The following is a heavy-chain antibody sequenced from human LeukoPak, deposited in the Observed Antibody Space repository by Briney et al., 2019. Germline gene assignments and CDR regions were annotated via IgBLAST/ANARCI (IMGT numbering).Heavy chain of an antibody. CDR1: GYSISSGYY. CDR2: IFHSGST. CDR3: ARRNFSYWHFDL. V-gene: IGHV4-38-2*01. Sequence: PSETLSLTCAVSGYSISSGYYWGWIRQPPGKGLEWIGGIFHSGSTYYNPSLKSRVTISVDTSKNQFSLKLSSVTAADTAVYYCARRNFSYWHFDLWGRGTLVIVSS. D-gene: IGHD3-3*01. J-gene: IGHJ2*01.